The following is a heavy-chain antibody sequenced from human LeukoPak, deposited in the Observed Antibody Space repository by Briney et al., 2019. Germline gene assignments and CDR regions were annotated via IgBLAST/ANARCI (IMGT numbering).Heavy chain of an antibody. J-gene: IGHJ4*02. CDR2: ISYDGSNK. Sequence: GGSLRLSCAASGFTFSSYGMHWVRQAPGKGLEWVAVISYDGSNKYYADSVKGRFTISRDNSKNTLYLQMNSLRAEDTAVYYCAKDREYYFDYWGQGTLVTVSS. CDR1: GFTFSSYG. V-gene: IGHV3-30*18. CDR3: AKDREYYFDY.